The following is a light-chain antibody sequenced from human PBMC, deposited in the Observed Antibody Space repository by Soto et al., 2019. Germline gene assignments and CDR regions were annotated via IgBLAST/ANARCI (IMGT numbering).Light chain of an antibody. V-gene: IGKV1-5*03. CDR3: QQYNSSPLT. CDR2: KAS. Sequence: DIQMTQSPSTLYASVGDRVTITCRASQSIGASLAWFQQKPGTAPNLLIYKASSLESGVPSRFSGSGSGTEFTLTISTLQPDDCATYYCQQYNSSPLTVGGGTKVEIK. J-gene: IGKJ4*01. CDR1: QSIGAS.